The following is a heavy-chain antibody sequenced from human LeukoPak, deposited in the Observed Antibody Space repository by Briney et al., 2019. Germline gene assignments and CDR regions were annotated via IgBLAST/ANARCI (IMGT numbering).Heavy chain of an antibody. V-gene: IGHV3-48*04. D-gene: IGHD5-12*01. CDR1: GFTFRSYS. J-gene: IGHJ3*02. CDR3: ARDFPGYSGYAGAFDI. CDR2: ISSSSSTI. Sequence: GGSLRLSSAASGFTFRSYSMNWVRQAPGKGLEWVSYISSSSSTIYYADSVKGRFTISRDNAKNSLYLQMNSLRAEDTAVYYCARDFPGYSGYAGAFDIWGQGTMVTVSS.